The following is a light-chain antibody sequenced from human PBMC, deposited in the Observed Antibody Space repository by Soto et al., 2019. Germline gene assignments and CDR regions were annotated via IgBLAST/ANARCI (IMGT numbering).Light chain of an antibody. V-gene: IGKV3-15*01. CDR3: QQYNNWPSLT. J-gene: IGKJ4*01. CDR1: QSVSSN. Sequence: EIVMTQSPATLSVSPGERATLSCRASQSVSSNLAWYQQKPGQAPRLLIYGASTRATGIPARFSGSAAGTEFTLTISSLQSEDFAVYYCQQYNNWPSLTFGGGTKVDI. CDR2: GAS.